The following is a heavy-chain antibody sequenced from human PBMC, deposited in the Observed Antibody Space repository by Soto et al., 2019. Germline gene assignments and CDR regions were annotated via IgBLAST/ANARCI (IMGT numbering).Heavy chain of an antibody. D-gene: IGHD5-18*01. CDR1: GYSFTSYW. CDR3: ARHSYGYWYYYYGMDV. Sequence: GESLKISCKGSGYSFTSYWIGWVRQMPGKGLEWVGIIYPGDSDTRYSPSFQGQVTISADKSISTAYLQWSSLKASDTAMYYCARHSYGYWYYYYGMDVWRQGTTVTVSS. J-gene: IGHJ6*02. V-gene: IGHV5-51*01. CDR2: IYPGDSDT.